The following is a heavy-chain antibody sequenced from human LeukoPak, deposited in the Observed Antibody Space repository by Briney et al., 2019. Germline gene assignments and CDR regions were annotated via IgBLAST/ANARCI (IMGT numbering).Heavy chain of an antibody. CDR3: ARDGGYRGYDADC. CDR2: ISDSGAM. V-gene: IGHV3-48*01. Sequence: GGSLRLSCVASGFTFGKYWMSWVRQAPGKGLEWVSYISDSGAMYYADSVRGRFTISRENAQNSLFLQMNSLRAEDTAVYYCARDGGYRGYDADCWGQGTLVTVSS. CDR1: GFTFGKYW. J-gene: IGHJ4*02. D-gene: IGHD5-12*01.